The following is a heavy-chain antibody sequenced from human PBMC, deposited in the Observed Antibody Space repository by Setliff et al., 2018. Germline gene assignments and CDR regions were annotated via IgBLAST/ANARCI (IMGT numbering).Heavy chain of an antibody. Sequence: ASVKVSCKTSGYTFTTYAISWMRQAPGQGLEWMGWINTNTGNPSYAQGFAGRFVFSLDTSVSTAYLQISSLKAEDTALYYCARASRFGTIKYRGDYYMDVWGKGTTVTVSS. CDR1: GYTFTTYA. D-gene: IGHD3-10*01. J-gene: IGHJ6*03. CDR2: INTNTGNP. V-gene: IGHV7-4-1*02. CDR3: ARASRFGTIKYRGDYYMDV.